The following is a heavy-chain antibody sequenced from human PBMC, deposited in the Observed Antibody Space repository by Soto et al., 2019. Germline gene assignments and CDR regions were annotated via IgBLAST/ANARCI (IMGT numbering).Heavy chain of an antibody. Sequence: EVQLLESGGGLVQPGGSLRLSCAASGFTFSNYAMTWVRQAPGKGLEWVSTVSVSDDNTYYADSVKGRFTISRDNSKHTLFLQMNSLRVEDTAVYYCAKDPTGNYVGAFDIWGHGTMVTVSS. CDR2: VSVSDDNT. V-gene: IGHV3-23*01. J-gene: IGHJ3*02. CDR1: GFTFSNYA. D-gene: IGHD4-4*01. CDR3: AKDPTGNYVGAFDI.